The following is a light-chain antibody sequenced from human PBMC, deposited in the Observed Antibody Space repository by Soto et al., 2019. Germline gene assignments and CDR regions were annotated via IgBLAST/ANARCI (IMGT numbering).Light chain of an antibody. CDR3: QQRSNWPWT. V-gene: IGKV3-11*01. CDR2: DAS. Sequence: EIVLTQSPATLSLSPGERATLSCRASQSVSSYLAWYQQKPGQAPRLLIYDASNRATGIPARFSGSGSGTDFTLTISSLEPEVFAVYYCQQRSNWPWTFGHGTKVEIK. J-gene: IGKJ1*01. CDR1: QSVSSY.